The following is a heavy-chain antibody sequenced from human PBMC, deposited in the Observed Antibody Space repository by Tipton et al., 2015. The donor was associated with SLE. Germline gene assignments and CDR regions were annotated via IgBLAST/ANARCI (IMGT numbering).Heavy chain of an antibody. CDR1: GGSISSYY. CDR2: IYYSGST. V-gene: IGHV4-59*01. J-gene: IGHJ4*02. D-gene: IGHD5-24*01. Sequence: GLVKPSETLSLTCTVSGGSISSYYWSWIRQPPGKGLEWIGYIYYSGSTNYNPSLKSRVTISVDTSKNQFSLKLSSVTAADTAVYYCARDGDSCRDGYNYPCYFDYWGQGTLVTVSS. CDR3: ARDGDSCRDGYNYPCYFDY.